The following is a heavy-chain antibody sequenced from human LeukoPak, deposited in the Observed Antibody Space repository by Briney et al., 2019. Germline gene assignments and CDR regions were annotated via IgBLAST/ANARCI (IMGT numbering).Heavy chain of an antibody. J-gene: IGHJ4*02. Sequence: SETLSLTCTVSGGSISSYYWSWIRQPPGKGLEWIGYIYYSGSTNYNPSLKSRVTISVDTSKNQFSLKLSSVTAADTAVYYCARGSSYDSSGYYYAYLDYWGQGVLVTVSS. CDR1: GGSISSYY. CDR2: IYYSGST. CDR3: ARGSSYDSSGYYYAYLDY. V-gene: IGHV4-59*01. D-gene: IGHD3-22*01.